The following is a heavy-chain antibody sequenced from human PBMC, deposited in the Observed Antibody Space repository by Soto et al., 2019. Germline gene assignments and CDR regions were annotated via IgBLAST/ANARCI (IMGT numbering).Heavy chain of an antibody. V-gene: IGHV1-69*01. CDR1: GDTFSSYA. Sequence: QVQLVQSGAEVKKPGSSVMVSCKASGDTFSSYAISWVRQAPGQGLEWMGGIIPILGTSNYAQKFQDRLTITADESTSTAYMELSSLRSEDTAVYYCAGASNWKYFEFWFDPWGQGTLITVSS. CDR3: AGASNWKYFEFWFDP. CDR2: IIPILGTS. D-gene: IGHD1-7*01. J-gene: IGHJ5*02.